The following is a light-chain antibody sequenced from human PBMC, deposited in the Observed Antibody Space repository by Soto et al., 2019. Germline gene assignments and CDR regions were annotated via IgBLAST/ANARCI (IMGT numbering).Light chain of an antibody. J-gene: IGKJ1*01. V-gene: IGKV3-20*01. CDR3: QQHNNSPWL. CDR1: RSVISTY. CDR2: GAS. Sequence: EVVLTQSPDTLSLSPGERATLSCRASRSVISTYLAWYQQKPGQTPRLLIYGASNRATGIPDRFSGSGSGTDFTLTISRLEPEDFGVYYCQQHNNSPWLFGQGTKVEVK.